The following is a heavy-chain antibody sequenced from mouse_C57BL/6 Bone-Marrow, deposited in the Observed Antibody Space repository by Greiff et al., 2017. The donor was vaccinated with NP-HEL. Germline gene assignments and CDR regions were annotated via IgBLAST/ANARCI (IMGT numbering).Heavy chain of an antibody. D-gene: IGHD1-1*02. CDR1: GYTFTSYG. Sequence: VQLQQSGAELARPGASVKLSCKASGYTFTSYGISWVKQRTGQGLEWIGEIYPRSGNTYYNEKFKGKATLTADKSSSTAYMELRSLTSEDSAVYFCALLSFAYWGQGTLVTVSA. J-gene: IGHJ3*01. CDR3: ALLSFAY. V-gene: IGHV1-81*01. CDR2: IYPRSGNT.